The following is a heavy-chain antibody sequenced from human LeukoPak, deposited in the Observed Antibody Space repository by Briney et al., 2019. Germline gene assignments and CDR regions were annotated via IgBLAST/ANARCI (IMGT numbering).Heavy chain of an antibody. CDR2: IYYTGTT. V-gene: IGHV4-59*01. J-gene: IGHJ4*02. Sequence: SETLSLTCTVSGGSISSYYWSWIRQPPGKGLEWIGYIYYTGTTNYNPSLKSRVTISVDTSKNQFSLRLRSVTAADTAVYYCARDYYGSGSYYDWGQGTLVTVSS. CDR1: GGSISSYY. CDR3: ARDYYGSGSYYD. D-gene: IGHD3-10*01.